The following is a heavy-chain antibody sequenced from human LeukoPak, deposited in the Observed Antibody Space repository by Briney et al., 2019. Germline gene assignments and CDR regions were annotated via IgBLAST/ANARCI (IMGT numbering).Heavy chain of an antibody. Sequence: GGSLRLSCAASGLTFSGYWMNWVRQAPGKGLEWVANIKPDGSEKYYVDSVKGRFTISRDNAKNSLYLQMNSLRAEDTAVYYCARAVYGDYGAALGYWGQGTLVTVSS. V-gene: IGHV3-7*02. CDR3: ARAVYGDYGAALGY. J-gene: IGHJ4*02. CDR2: IKPDGSEK. CDR1: GLTFSGYW. D-gene: IGHD4-17*01.